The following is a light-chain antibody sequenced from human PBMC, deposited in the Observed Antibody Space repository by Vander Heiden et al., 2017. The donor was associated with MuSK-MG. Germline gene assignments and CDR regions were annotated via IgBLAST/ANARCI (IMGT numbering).Light chain of an antibody. V-gene: IGKV1-39*01. J-gene: IGKJ1*01. CDR2: AAA. Sequence: DIQMTQSPSSLSASVGDSVFISSRASESVRTSLNWYQQIPGQAPNRLILAAASLRTSGPSRSSGGGTWTRFSLTITGRQPEDLATDYYEQTCSDPPTFGQGTKV. CDR3: EQTCSDPPT. CDR1: ESVRTS.